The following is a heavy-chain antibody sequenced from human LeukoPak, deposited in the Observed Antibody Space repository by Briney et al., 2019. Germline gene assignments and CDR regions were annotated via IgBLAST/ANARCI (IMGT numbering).Heavy chain of an antibody. V-gene: IGHV1-18*01. J-gene: IGHJ4*02. D-gene: IGHD4-17*01. CDR3: ARDHMTTVTTGY. CDR1: GGTFSSYA. CDR2: ISAYNGNT. Sequence: SSVKVSCKASGGTFSSYAISWVRQAPGQGLEWMGWISAYNGNTNYAQKLQGRVTMTTDTSTSTAYMELRSLRSDDTAVYYCARDHMTTVTTGYWGQGTLVTVSS.